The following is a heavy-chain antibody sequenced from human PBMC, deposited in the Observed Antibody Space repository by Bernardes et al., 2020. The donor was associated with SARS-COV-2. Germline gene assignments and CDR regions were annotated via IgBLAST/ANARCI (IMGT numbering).Heavy chain of an antibody. CDR3: ARSNHGNKDGQNDDFHP. Sequence: GGSLRLSCLGSGFNLRDYGMHWVRQAPGKGLEGVAVIWNDGTKKYYGDSVTGRFTISKDDSKNTLFLQTDSLRVEDTAVYYCARSNHGNKDGQNDDFHPWGQGTLVTVSS. CDR1: GFNLRDYG. CDR2: IWNDGTKK. J-gene: IGHJ5*02. D-gene: IGHD1-1*01. V-gene: IGHV3-33*01.